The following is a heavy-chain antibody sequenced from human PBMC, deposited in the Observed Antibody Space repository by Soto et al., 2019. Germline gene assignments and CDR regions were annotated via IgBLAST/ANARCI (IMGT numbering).Heavy chain of an antibody. J-gene: IGHJ4*02. Sequence: EVQLLESGGGLVQPGGSLRLSCAASGFTFSSYAMSWVRQAPGKGLEWVSAISGSGGSTYYADSVKGRFTISRDNSKNTLYLQMNSLSAEDTAVYYCAKPSRVFTMVRGVIMHYWGQGTLVTVSS. CDR1: GFTFSSYA. CDR3: AKPSRVFTMVRGVIMHY. CDR2: ISGSGGST. D-gene: IGHD3-10*01. V-gene: IGHV3-23*01.